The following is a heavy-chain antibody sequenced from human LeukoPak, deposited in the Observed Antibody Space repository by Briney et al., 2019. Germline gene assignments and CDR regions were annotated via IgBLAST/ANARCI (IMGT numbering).Heavy chain of an antibody. CDR2: IKQDGSEK. J-gene: IGHJ4*02. CDR1: GFTFSSYW. CDR3: ARFLGYSYGYGGFDY. Sequence: PGGSLRLPCAASGFTFSSYWMSWVRQAPGKGLEWVANIKQDGSEKYYVDSVKGRFTISRDNAKNSLYLQMNSLRAEDTAVYYCARFLGYSYGYGGFDYWGQGTLVTVSS. D-gene: IGHD5-18*01. V-gene: IGHV3-7*03.